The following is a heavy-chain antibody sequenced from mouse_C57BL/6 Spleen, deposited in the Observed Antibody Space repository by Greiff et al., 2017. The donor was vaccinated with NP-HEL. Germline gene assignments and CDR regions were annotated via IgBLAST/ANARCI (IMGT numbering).Heavy chain of an antibody. Sequence: QVQLKQPGAELVRPGTSVKLSCKASGYTFTSYWMHWVKQRPGQGLEWIGVIDPSDSYTNYNQKFKGKATMTVDTSSSTAYMQLSSLTSEDSAVYYCARRDYYDYDGYAMDYWGQGTSVTVSS. V-gene: IGHV1-59*01. J-gene: IGHJ4*01. D-gene: IGHD2-4*01. CDR1: GYTFTSYW. CDR2: IDPSDSYT. CDR3: ARRDYYDYDGYAMDY.